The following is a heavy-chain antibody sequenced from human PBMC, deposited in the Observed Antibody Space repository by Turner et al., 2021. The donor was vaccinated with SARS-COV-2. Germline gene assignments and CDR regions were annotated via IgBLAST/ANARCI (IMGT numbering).Heavy chain of an antibody. D-gene: IGHD2-2*01. V-gene: IGHV1-69*01. CDR3: ARVPQYCSSSSCPSNWFDP. Sequence: QVQLVQSGAEVKKPGSSVQVSCKASGGTFSSYDISWVRQAPGQGLGWMGGIILIFGTANYAQKFQGRVTITADESTSTAYMELSSLRSEDTAVYYCARVPQYCSSSSCPSNWFDPWGQGTLVTVSS. CDR1: GGTFSSYD. J-gene: IGHJ5*02. CDR2: IILIFGTA.